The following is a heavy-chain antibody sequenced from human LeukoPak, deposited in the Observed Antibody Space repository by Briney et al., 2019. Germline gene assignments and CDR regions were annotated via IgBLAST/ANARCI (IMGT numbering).Heavy chain of an antibody. CDR3: ARGPEGRITIFGVVIYNWFDP. CDR2: IIPIFGTA. J-gene: IGHJ5*02. CDR1: GGTFSTYA. V-gene: IGHV1-69*13. Sequence: SVKVSCKASGGTFSTYAISWVRQAPGQGLEWTGGIIPIFGTANYAQKYQGRVTITADESTSTAYMELSSLRSEDTAVYYCARGPEGRITIFGVVIYNWFDPWGQGTLVTVSS. D-gene: IGHD3-3*01.